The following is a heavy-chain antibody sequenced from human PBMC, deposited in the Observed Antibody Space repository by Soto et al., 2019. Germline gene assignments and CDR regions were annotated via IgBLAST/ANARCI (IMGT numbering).Heavy chain of an antibody. J-gene: IGHJ4*02. CDR1: GFTFSSYG. Sequence: GGSLRLSCAASGFTFSSYGMHWVRQAPGKGLVWVSRIDGDGSITTYADSVKGRFTVSRDNAKNALYLQMNSLRAEDTAVYYCIRDGYDYDSSSDYFGYWGQGTLVTVSS. D-gene: IGHD3-22*01. V-gene: IGHV3-74*01. CDR2: IDGDGSIT. CDR3: IRDGYDYDSSSDYFGY.